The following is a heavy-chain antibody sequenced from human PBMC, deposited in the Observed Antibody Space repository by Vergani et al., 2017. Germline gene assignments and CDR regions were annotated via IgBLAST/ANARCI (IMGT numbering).Heavy chain of an antibody. CDR2: IKQDGSER. V-gene: IGHV3-7*03. CDR1: GFTFSAYW. D-gene: IGHD3-10*01. Sequence: EVQLVESGGGLVQPGGSLRLSCAASGFTFSAYWMSWVRQAPGKGLEGVASIKQDGSERDYVDSVKGRFTISRDNAKNSLYLQMNSLGAEDTALYYCAKDLAPGGHWGQGTLVTVSS. J-gene: IGHJ4*02. CDR3: AKDLAPGGH.